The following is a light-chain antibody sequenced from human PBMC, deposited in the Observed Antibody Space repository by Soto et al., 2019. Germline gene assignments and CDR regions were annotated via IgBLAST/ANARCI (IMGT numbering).Light chain of an antibody. V-gene: IGKV1D-16*01. CDR2: DAY. CDR1: QGISTW. J-gene: IGKJ4*01. Sequence: DIQLTQSPSSLSASVGDRVTITCRASQGISTWLAWYQQKPEKAHKTLIFDAYNLQSGVQSRFSGSGSGTDFTLTIRSVQPEDFATYYCKQYKSYPLTFGGGTKVDIK. CDR3: KQYKSYPLT.